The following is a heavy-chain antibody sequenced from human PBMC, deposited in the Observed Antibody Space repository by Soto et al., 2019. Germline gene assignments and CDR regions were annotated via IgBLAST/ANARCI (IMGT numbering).Heavy chain of an antibody. CDR2: IRAKAFGGTT. CDR3: ARELGPITRLRGDVDV. D-gene: IGHD3-10*01. J-gene: IGHJ6*04. CDR1: GFTFGDYA. Sequence: EVQLVESGGGLVQPGRSLRLSCTASGFTFGDYAMSWFRQSPGKGLEWLGFIRAKAFGGTTEYAASAEGRFTLSRDDSKSIAYLQMNSLKTEDTAMYYCARELGPITRLRGDVDVWGKGTTVTVSS. V-gene: IGHV3-49*03.